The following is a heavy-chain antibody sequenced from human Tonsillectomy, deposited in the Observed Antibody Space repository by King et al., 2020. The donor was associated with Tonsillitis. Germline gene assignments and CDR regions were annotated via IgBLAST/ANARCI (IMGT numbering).Heavy chain of an antibody. Sequence: VQLQESGPGLVKPSETLSLTCTVSGDSIDSYYWSWIRQPPGEGLEWIGDISYSGSANYNPSLKSRGTISLDSSKNQFSLKLSSVTAADTAVYYCASTHYDILTGYDTYFDYWGQGTLVTVSS. CDR3: ASTHYDILTGYDTYFDY. J-gene: IGHJ4*02. D-gene: IGHD3-9*01. CDR2: ISYSGSA. CDR1: GDSIDSYY. V-gene: IGHV4-59*01.